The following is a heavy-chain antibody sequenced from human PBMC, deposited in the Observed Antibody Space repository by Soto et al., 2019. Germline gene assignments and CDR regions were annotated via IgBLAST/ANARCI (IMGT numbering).Heavy chain of an antibody. CDR2: ISGSGGNT. V-gene: IGHV3-23*01. CDR3: AKRGCTGDWYDGMDV. Sequence: EVQLLESGGGLVQPGGSLRLSCAASGSTFSSYAMSWVRQAPGKGLEWVSGISGSGGNTYFADSVKGRFTISRGNSKDTLYLQMNSLRAEDTAVYYCAKRGCTGDWYDGMDVWGQGTTVTVSS. D-gene: IGHD2-8*02. J-gene: IGHJ6*02. CDR1: GSTFSSYA.